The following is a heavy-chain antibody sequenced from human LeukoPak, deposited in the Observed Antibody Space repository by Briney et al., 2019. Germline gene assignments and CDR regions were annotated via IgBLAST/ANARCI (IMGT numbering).Heavy chain of an antibody. CDR1: GYTFTSFA. Sequence: ASVKVSCKASGYTFTSFAMNWVRQAPGQGLEWMGWINTNTGNPTYAQGFTGRFVFSLDTSVSTAYLQISSLKAEDTAVYYCARDPHSSSWYGGFDPWGQGTLVTVSS. V-gene: IGHV7-4-1*02. CDR2: INTNTGNP. D-gene: IGHD6-13*01. CDR3: ARDPHSSSWYGGFDP. J-gene: IGHJ5*02.